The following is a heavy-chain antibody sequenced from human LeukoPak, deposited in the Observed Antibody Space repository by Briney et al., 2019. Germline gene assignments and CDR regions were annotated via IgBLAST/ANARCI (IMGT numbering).Heavy chain of an antibody. CDR2: TYYRSRWYT. Sequence: SQTLSLTCAIYGDIFSSNSAGWNWIRQSPSRGLEWLGRTYYRSRWYTDYAIFVESRIAISRDTSQNQFSLQLNSVTPDDTAVYYCVRDLGPGRAFWFDPWGQGTLVTVSS. V-gene: IGHV6-1*01. CDR1: GDIFSSNSAG. D-gene: IGHD3-10*01. CDR3: VRDLGPGRAFWFDP. J-gene: IGHJ5*02.